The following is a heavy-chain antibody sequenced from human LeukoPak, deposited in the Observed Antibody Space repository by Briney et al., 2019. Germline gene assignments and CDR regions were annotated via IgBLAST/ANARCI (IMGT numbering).Heavy chain of an antibody. Sequence: SETLSLTCAVYGGSFSGYYWSWIRQPPGKGLEWIGEINHSGSTNYNPSLKSRVTISVDTSKNQFSLKLSSVTAADTAVYYCARGRGAAAGAADYWGQGTLVTVSS. D-gene: IGHD6-13*01. CDR2: INHSGST. CDR3: ARGRGAAAGAADY. J-gene: IGHJ4*02. CDR1: GGSFSGYY. V-gene: IGHV4-34*01.